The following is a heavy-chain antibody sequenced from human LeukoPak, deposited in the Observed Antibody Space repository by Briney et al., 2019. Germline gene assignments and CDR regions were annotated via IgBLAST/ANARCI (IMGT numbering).Heavy chain of an antibody. CDR1: GFTFSASP. J-gene: IGHJ4*02. CDR3: AKADGSGWYRPIDY. V-gene: IGHV3-73*01. CDR2: ITSTYAT. Sequence: PSETLSLSCTASGFTFSASPMHWVRQASGKGLEWVGRITSTYATAYAASVKGRFTISRDDSKSTTYLQMNSLETEDTAVYYCAKADGSGWYRPIDYWGQGTLVTVSS. D-gene: IGHD6-19*01.